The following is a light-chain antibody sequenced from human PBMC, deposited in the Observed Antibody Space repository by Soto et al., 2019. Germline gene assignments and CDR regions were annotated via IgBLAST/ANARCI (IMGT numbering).Light chain of an antibody. CDR3: QQYNSYDMWT. CDR2: GAS. V-gene: IGKV1-5*01. Sequence: DIQMTQSPSTLSASVGDRVIITCRASHSISKWLAWYQQKPGKAPKLLIYGASSLESGVPSRFSGSGSGTEFTLTISSLQPDDFATYDCQQYNSYDMWTFGQGTKVAIK. CDR1: HSISKW. J-gene: IGKJ1*01.